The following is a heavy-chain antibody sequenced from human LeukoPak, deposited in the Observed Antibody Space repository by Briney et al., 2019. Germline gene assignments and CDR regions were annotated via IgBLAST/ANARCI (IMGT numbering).Heavy chain of an antibody. CDR1: GGSISSYY. V-gene: IGHV4-59*01. D-gene: IGHD5-18*01. CDR2: IYYSGST. J-gene: IGHJ4*02. CDR3: ARMVGYSYGLHY. Sequence: SETLSLTCTVSGGSISSYYWSWIRQPPGKGLEWIGYIYYSGSTNYNPSLKSRVTISVDTSKNQFSLKLSSVTAADTAVYYCARMVGYSYGLHYWGQGTLVTVSS.